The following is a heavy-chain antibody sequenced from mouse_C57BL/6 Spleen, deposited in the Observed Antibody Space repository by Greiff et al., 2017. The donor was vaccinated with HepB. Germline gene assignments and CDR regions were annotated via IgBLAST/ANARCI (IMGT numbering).Heavy chain of an antibody. Sequence: EVQLMDSGGGLVKPGGSLKLSCAASGFTFSDYGMHWVRQAPEKGLEWVAYISSGSSTIYYADTVKGRFTISRDNAKNTLFLQMTTLRSEDTAMYYCARPGWLSYFDYWGQGTTLTVSS. D-gene: IGHD2-3*01. V-gene: IGHV5-17*01. J-gene: IGHJ2*01. CDR3: ARPGWLSYFDY. CDR1: GFTFSDYG. CDR2: ISSGSSTI.